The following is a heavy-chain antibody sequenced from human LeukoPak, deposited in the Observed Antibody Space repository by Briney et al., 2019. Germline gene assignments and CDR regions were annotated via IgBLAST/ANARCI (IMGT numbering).Heavy chain of an antibody. V-gene: IGHV4-30-4*01. D-gene: IGHD4-17*01. CDR3: ARVPYGDYALGY. J-gene: IGHJ4*02. CDR1: GGSISSGDYY. Sequence: KASETLSLTCTVSGGSISSGDYYWSWIRQPPGKGLEWIGYIYYSGSTYYNPSLKSRVTISVDTSKNQFSLKLSSVTAADTAVYYCARVPYGDYALGYWGQGTLVTVSS. CDR2: IYYSGST.